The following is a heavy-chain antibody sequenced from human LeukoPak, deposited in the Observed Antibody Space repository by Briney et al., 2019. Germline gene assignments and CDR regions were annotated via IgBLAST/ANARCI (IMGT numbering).Heavy chain of an antibody. D-gene: IGHD3-10*01. CDR2: IIPIFGTA. Sequence: SVKVSCKASGYTFTGYYMHWVRQAPGQGLEWMGGIIPIFGTANYAQKFQGRVTITADESTSTAYMELSSLRSEDTAVYYCARDQGLVQGDNYNWFDPWGQGTLVTVSS. J-gene: IGHJ5*02. CDR3: ARDQGLVQGDNYNWFDP. CDR1: GYTFTGYY. V-gene: IGHV1-69*13.